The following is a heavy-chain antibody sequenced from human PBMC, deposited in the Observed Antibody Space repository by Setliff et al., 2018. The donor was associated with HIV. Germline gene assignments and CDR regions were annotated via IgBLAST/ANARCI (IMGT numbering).Heavy chain of an antibody. V-gene: IGHV4-39*01. CDR1: GGSISSSNYY. D-gene: IGHD3-3*01. CDR2: IYYSGST. Sequence: TLSLTCTVSGGSISSSNYYWGWIRQPPGKGLEWIGSIYYSGSTYYNPSLKSRVTISVDTSKSQFSLKLNSVTAADTAVYYCARPGSLFYWVDPWGQGTLVTVSS. J-gene: IGHJ5*02. CDR3: ARPGSLFYWVDP.